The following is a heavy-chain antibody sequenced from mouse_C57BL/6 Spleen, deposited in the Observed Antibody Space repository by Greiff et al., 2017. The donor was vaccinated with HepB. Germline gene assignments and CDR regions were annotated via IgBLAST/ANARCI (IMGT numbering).Heavy chain of an antibody. CDR3: TMSVYYDYVWFAY. D-gene: IGHD2-4*01. J-gene: IGHJ3*01. CDR1: GYTFTDYE. Sequence: VQLQQSGAELVRPGASVTLSCKASGYTFTDYEMHWVKQTPVHGLEWIGAIDPETGGTDYNQKFKGKAILTADKSSSTAYMELRSLTSEDSAVYYCTMSVYYDYVWFAYWGQGTLVTVSA. CDR2: IDPETGGT. V-gene: IGHV1-15*01.